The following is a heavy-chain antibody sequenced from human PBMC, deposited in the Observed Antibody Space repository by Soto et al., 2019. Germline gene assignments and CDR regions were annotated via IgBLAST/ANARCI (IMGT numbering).Heavy chain of an antibody. CDR2: IIPIFGTA. J-gene: IGHJ6*02. D-gene: IGHD2-15*01. Sequence: SVKVSCKASGGTFSSYAISWVRQAPGQGLEWMGGIIPIFGTANYAQKFQGRVTITADKSTSTAYMELSSLRSEDTAVYYCASLPLGYCSGGSCRGYYYYGMDVWGQGTTVTVSS. V-gene: IGHV1-69*06. CDR3: ASLPLGYCSGGSCRGYYYYGMDV. CDR1: GGTFSSYA.